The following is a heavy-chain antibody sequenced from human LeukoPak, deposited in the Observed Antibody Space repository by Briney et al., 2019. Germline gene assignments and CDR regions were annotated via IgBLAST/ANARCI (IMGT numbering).Heavy chain of an antibody. CDR1: GGSINGYY. V-gene: IGHV4-4*07. D-gene: IGHD2-15*01. Sequence: SETLSLTCTVSGGSINGYYWGWLPQPAGKGLEWIGRIYNSESINYNPSLKSLVTKSIDKSKNQFSLKLKSVTAADTAVYYCARHVSVVVAATLEVWGKGTLVTVSS. CDR2: IYNSESI. CDR3: ARHVSVVVAATLEV. J-gene: IGHJ4*02.